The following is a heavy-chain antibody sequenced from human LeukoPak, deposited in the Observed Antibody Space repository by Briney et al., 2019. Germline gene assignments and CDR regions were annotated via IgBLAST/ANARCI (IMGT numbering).Heavy chain of an antibody. J-gene: IGHJ4*02. D-gene: IGHD6-13*01. V-gene: IGHV1-69*13. Sequence: GASVKVSCKASGGTFSSYAISWVRQAPGQGLEWMGGIIPIFGTANYAQKFQGRVTITADESTSTAYMELSSLRSEDTAVYYCARDPTHSLRIAAAGINYFDYWGQGTLVTVSS. CDR3: ARDPTHSLRIAAAGINYFDY. CDR1: GGTFSSYA. CDR2: IIPIFGTA.